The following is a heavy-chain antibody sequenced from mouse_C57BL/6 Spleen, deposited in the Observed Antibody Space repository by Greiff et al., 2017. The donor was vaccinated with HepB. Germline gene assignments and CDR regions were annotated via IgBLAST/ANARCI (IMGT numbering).Heavy chain of an antibody. CDR1: GYTFTSYW. CDR3: ARGLRLRQVLNYFDY. D-gene: IGHD2-4*01. V-gene: IGHV1-55*01. J-gene: IGHJ2*01. CDR2: IYPGSGST. Sequence: QVQLQQPGAELVKPGASVKMSCKASGYTFTSYWITWVKQRPGQGLEWIGDIYPGSGSTNYNEKFKSKATLTVDTSSSTAYMQLSSLTSEDSAVYYCARGLRLRQVLNYFDYWGQGTTLTVSS.